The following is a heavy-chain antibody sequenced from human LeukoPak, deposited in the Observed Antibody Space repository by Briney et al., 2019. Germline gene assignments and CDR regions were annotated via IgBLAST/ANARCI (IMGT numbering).Heavy chain of an antibody. CDR3: ARGYYYDSSGYYHFDY. V-gene: IGHV1-3*04. CDR2: INTGNGNT. J-gene: IGHJ4*02. CDR1: GYTFTTYA. Sequence: ASVKVSCKASGYTFTTYAMHWVRQAPGQRLEWMGWINTGNGNTKYSQKFQGRVTMTRDTSTSTLYMELSSLRSEDTAVYYCARGYYYDSSGYYHFDYWGQGTLVTVSS. D-gene: IGHD3-22*01.